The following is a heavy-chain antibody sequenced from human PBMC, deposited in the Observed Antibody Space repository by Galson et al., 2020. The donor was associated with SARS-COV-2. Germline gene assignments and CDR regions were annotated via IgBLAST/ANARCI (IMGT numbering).Heavy chain of an antibody. J-gene: IGHJ4*02. CDR3: ARRREWLRYFDS. V-gene: IGHV4-34*12. CDR2: IIHSGST. D-gene: IGHD5-12*01. Sequence: SETLSLTCAVYGGSFSGYYWTWIRQSPGKGLEWIGEIIHSGSTTYNPSLKSRVSISADTSKNHFSLRLNSVTAADTAIYYCARRREWLRYFDSRGQGTLVTVSS. CDR1: GGSFSGYY.